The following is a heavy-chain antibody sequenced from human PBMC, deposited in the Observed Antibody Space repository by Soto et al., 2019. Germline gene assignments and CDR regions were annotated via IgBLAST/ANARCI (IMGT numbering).Heavy chain of an antibody. V-gene: IGHV1-18*01. Sequence: ASVNLSCKAAGYTFTRYGISWVRQAPGQGLEWMGWISAYNGNTNYAQKLQGRVTMTTDTSTSTAYMELRSLRSDDTAVYYCARYTSNYSFGYYYYYGMDVWGQRTTVTGSS. CDR2: ISAYNGNT. J-gene: IGHJ6*02. D-gene: IGHD4-4*01. CDR3: ARYTSNYSFGYYYYYGMDV. CDR1: GYTFTRYG.